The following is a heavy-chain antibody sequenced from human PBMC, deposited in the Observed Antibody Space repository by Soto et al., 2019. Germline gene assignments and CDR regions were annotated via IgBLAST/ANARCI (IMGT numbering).Heavy chain of an antibody. D-gene: IGHD3-10*01. V-gene: IGHV4-59*01. Sequence: QVQLHQSGPGLVKPSETLSLTCSVSGASITNYYWTWIRQSPGKGLEWIGYIYYGGTSNYNSSLKGRVTVSVDMSTNQFSVTLNSVTAADTAVYYCAMYYGHGQDYWGQGTLVTVSS. CDR3: AMYYGHGQDY. CDR1: GASITNYY. J-gene: IGHJ4*02. CDR2: IYYGGTS.